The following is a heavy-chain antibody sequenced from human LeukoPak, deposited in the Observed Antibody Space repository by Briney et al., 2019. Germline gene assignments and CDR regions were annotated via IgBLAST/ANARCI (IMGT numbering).Heavy chain of an antibody. D-gene: IGHD5-24*01. Sequence: SETLSLTCTVSGGSISSYYWSWIRQPPGKGLEWIGYIYYSESTNYNPSLKSRVTISVDTPKNQSSLKLSSVTAADTAVYYCARGNGYSGWFDPWGQGTLVTVSS. CDR1: GGSISSYY. CDR3: ARGNGYSGWFDP. V-gene: IGHV4-59*01. CDR2: IYYSEST. J-gene: IGHJ5*02.